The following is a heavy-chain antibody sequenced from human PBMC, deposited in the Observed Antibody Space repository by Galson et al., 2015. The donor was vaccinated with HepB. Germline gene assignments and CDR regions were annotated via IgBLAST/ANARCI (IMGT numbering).Heavy chain of an antibody. V-gene: IGHV1-24*01. Sequence: SVKVSCKVSGYTLTELSMHWVRQAPGKGLEWMGGFDPEDGETIYAQKFQGRVTMTEDTSTDTAYMELSSLRSEDTAVYYCATGTTVTRGYGMDVWGQGTTVTVSS. CDR2: FDPEDGET. CDR1: GYTLTELS. CDR3: ATGTTVTRGYGMDV. D-gene: IGHD4-11*01. J-gene: IGHJ6*02.